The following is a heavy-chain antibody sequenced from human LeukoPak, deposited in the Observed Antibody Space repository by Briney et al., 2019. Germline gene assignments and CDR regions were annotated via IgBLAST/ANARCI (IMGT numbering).Heavy chain of an antibody. CDR2: ISSSGSTI. Sequence: GGSLRLSCAASGFSFGSHTMHWVRQAPGKGLEWLSPISSSGSTIYYADSVKGRFTISRDNAQNSLYLQMNNLRAEDTAIYYCARQNWGSGFDSWGQGTLVTVSS. CDR3: ARQNWGSGFDS. CDR1: GFSFGSHT. V-gene: IGHV3-48*01. D-gene: IGHD7-27*01. J-gene: IGHJ4*02.